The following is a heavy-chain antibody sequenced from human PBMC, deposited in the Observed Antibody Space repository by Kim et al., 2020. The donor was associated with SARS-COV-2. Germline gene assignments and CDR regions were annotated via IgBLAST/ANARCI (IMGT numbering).Heavy chain of an antibody. CDR2: T. J-gene: IGHJ4*02. V-gene: IGHV3-15*01. CDR3: TVGLGKTDTDF. D-gene: IGHD7-27*01. Sequence: TEYATHAKGRFTIARDDSKNKVYLHMNALRTEDTAVYFCTVGLGKTDTDFWGQGTLVTVSS.